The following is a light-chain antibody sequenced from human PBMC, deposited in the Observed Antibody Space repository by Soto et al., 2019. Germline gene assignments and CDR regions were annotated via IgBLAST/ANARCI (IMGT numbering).Light chain of an antibody. J-gene: IGKJ1*01. CDR1: QSISSW. V-gene: IGKV1-5*03. CDR2: KAS. Sequence: DIQMTQSPSTLSASVGDRVTITCRASQSISSWLAWYQQKPGKAPKLLIYKASSLESGVPSRFSGSGSGTEFTLYISSLQPDDFATYYCQQYNSYRSFGQGTKVEIK. CDR3: QQYNSYRS.